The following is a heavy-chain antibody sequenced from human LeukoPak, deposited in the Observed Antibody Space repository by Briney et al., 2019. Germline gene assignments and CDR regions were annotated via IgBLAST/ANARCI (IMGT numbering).Heavy chain of an antibody. D-gene: IGHD3-9*01. V-gene: IGHV3-23*01. CDR2: ISGSGGST. CDR1: GFTFSSYA. Sequence: GGSLRLSCAASGFTFSSYAMSRVRQAPGKGLEWVSAISGSGGSTYYADSVKGRFTISRDNSKNTLYLQMNSLRAEDTAVYYCAKDTRYFDWLSETYWGQGTLVTVSS. CDR3: AKDTRYFDWLSETY. J-gene: IGHJ4*02.